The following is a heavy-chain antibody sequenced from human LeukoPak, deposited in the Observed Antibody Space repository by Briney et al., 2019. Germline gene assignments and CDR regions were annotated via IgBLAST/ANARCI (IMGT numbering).Heavy chain of an antibody. D-gene: IGHD3-10*01. CDR1: GGSISSYY. Sequence: SETLSLTCTVSGGSISSYYWSWIRQPPGKGLEWIGYIYYSGSTNYNPSLKSRVTISVDTSKNQFSLKLSSVTAADTAVYYCARADGGFDYWGQGTLVTVSS. CDR2: IYYSGST. CDR3: ARADGGFDY. J-gene: IGHJ4*02. V-gene: IGHV4-59*01.